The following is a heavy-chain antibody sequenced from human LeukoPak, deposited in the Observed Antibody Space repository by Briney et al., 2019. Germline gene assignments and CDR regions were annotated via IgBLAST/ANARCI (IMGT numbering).Heavy chain of an antibody. CDR3: ARHGLEDSSSWHYFDD. J-gene: IGHJ4*02. V-gene: IGHV4-39*01. D-gene: IGHD6-13*01. Sequence: PSETLSLTCTVSGGSISSSSYYWGWIRQPPGRGLEWIGSIYYSGSTYYNPSLKSRVTISVATSKTQFSLRLSTVTAADTAVYYRARHGLEDSSSWHYFDDWGQGTLVTVSS. CDR2: IYYSGST. CDR1: GGSISSSSYY.